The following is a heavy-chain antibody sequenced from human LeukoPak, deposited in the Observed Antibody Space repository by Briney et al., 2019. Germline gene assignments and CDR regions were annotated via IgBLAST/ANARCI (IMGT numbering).Heavy chain of an antibody. V-gene: IGHV3-11*01. D-gene: IGHD5-18*01. CDR3: AKEYGYTYGEFDY. CDR2: ISSSGSTI. CDR1: GFTFSDYY. J-gene: IGHJ4*02. Sequence: GGSLRLSCAASGFTFSDYYMSWIRQAPGKGLEWVSYISSSGSTIYYADSVKGRFTISRDNSKNTLYLQMNSLRAEDTAVYYCAKEYGYTYGEFDYWGQGTLVTVSS.